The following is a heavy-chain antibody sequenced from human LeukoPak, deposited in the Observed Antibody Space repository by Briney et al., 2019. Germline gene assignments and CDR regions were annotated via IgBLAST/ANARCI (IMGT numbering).Heavy chain of an antibody. V-gene: IGHV3-21*01. CDR3: ASFLIRFLELQRDY. CDR1: GFTFSSYS. J-gene: IGHJ4*02. Sequence: GSLRLSCAASGFTFSSYSMNWVRQAPGKGLEWVSSISSSSSYIYYADSVKGRFTISRDNAKNSLYLQMNSLRAEDTAVYYCASFLIRFLELQRDYWGQGTLVTVSS. CDR2: ISSSSSYI. D-gene: IGHD3-3*01.